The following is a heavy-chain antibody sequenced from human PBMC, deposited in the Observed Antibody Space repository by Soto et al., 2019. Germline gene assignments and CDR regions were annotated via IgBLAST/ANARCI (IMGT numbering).Heavy chain of an antibody. D-gene: IGHD7-27*01. CDR3: ARDFLTGDAREAFDS. CDR2: IDTSSSLI. V-gene: IGHV3-48*02. CDR1: GFNFRSYS. Sequence: EAQLVESGGGLVQPGGSLRLSCVASGFNFRSYSLSWVRQAPGKGLEWIAYIDTSSSLIYYADSVAGRFAISRDNAKNSAYLQVDSLRDEDTALYYCARDFLTGDAREAFDSWGQGTMVNVSS. J-gene: IGHJ3*02.